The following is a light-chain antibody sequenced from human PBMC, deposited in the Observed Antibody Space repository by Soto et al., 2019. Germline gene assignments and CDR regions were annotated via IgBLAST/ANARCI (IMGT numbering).Light chain of an antibody. Sequence: QPVLTQSPSASASLGASVKLTCTLSSGHSSYAIAWHQQQPEKGPRYLMKLNSDGSHSKGDGIPDRFSGSSSGAERYLTISGLPSEDEADYYCQTWGTGIHWVFGGGTKLTVL. CDR2: LNSDGSH. CDR3: QTWGTGIHWV. CDR1: SGHSSYA. J-gene: IGLJ3*02. V-gene: IGLV4-69*01.